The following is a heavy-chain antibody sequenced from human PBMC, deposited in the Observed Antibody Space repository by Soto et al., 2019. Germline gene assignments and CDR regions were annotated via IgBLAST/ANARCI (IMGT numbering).Heavy chain of an antibody. CDR2: ISYDGSNK. J-gene: IGHJ6*01. CDR1: GFTFSSYG. D-gene: IGHD3-9*01. CDR3: AIDACDILTGNLKHHYCYGLDA. Sequence: PGESLRPSCAASGFTFSSYGMHWVRQAPGKGLEWVAVISYDGSNKYYADSVKGRFTISRDNSKNTLYLQMNSLRAEDTAVYYCAIDACDILTGNLKHHYCYGLDAWGQGTTDTVSS. V-gene: IGHV3-30*03.